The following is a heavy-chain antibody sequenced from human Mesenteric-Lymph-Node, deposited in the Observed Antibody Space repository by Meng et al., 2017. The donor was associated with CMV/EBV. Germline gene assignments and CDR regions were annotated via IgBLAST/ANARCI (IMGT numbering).Heavy chain of an antibody. J-gene: IGHJ6*02. CDR1: GFTFSTYS. V-gene: IGHV3-21*04. CDR2: ISSSSSYK. CDR3: AKDHPPGGNSRNYYGMDV. D-gene: IGHD4-23*01. Sequence: ETLSLTCAASGFTFSTYSMNWVRQAPGKGLEWVSSISSSSSYKYHADSVKGRFTISRDNSKNSLFLQMHSLRTEDTALYYCAKDHPPGGNSRNYYGMDVWGQGTTVTVSS.